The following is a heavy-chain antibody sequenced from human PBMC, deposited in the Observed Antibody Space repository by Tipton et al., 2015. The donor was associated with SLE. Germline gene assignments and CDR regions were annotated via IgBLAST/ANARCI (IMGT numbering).Heavy chain of an antibody. J-gene: IGHJ5*02. D-gene: IGHD4-17*01. CDR3: ARGYGDYSNWFDP. CDR1: GGSFSGYY. Sequence: TLSLTCAVYGGSFSGYYWSWIRQPPGKGLEWIGEINHSGSTNYNPSLKSRITISVDTSKNQFSLKLSSVTAADTAVYYCARGYGDYSNWFDPWGQGTLVTVSS. V-gene: IGHV4-34*01. CDR2: INHSGST.